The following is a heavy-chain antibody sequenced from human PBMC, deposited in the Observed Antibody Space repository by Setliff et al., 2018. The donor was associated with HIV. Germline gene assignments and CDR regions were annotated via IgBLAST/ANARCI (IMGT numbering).Heavy chain of an antibody. Sequence: LRLSCAASGFTFSDYYMSWIRQAPGKGLEWVSYIFSSGSGSTIYYADSVKGRFTISRDNATNSLYLQMNSLRAEDPAVYYCARDAPLYSNYVGYFDYWCQGTLVTVS. D-gene: IGHD4-4*01. CDR2: IFSSGSGSTI. CDR3: ARDAPLYSNYVGYFDY. V-gene: IGHV3-11*01. CDR1: GFTFSDYY. J-gene: IGHJ4*02.